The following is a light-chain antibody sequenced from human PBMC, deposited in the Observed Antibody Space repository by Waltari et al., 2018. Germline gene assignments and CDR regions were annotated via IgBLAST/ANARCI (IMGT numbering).Light chain of an antibody. CDR3: AAWDDSLSGCVV. CDR2: RNN. CDR1: SPNTGSNY. J-gene: IGLJ2*01. V-gene: IGLV1-47*01. Sequence: QSVLTQPPSASGTPGQRVTTPCSGRSPNTGSNYAFWYQQLPGTAPKLLIYRNNQRPSGVPDRFFGSKSGTSASLVISGLRSEDEAYYYCAAWDDSLSGCVVFGGGTKVTVL.